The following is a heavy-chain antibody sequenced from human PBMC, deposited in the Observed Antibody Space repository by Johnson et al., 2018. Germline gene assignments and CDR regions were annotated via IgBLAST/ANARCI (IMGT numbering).Heavy chain of an antibody. Sequence: VQLVESGGGLVQPGRSLRLSCTASGFTFGDYAMSWFRQAPGKGLAWVGFIRSKAYGGTTEYAASVKGRFIFSRDDSKSIAYLQMNTLKTEDTAEYYCTRNAGDSSSWYGEDYYYMDVWGKGTTVTVSS. CDR2: IRSKAYGGTT. CDR3: TRNAGDSSSWYGEDYYYMDV. CDR1: GFTFGDYA. V-gene: IGHV3-49*03. J-gene: IGHJ6*03. D-gene: IGHD6-13*01.